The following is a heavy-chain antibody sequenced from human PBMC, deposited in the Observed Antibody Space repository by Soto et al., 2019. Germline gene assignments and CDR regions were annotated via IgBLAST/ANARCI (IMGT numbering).Heavy chain of an antibody. J-gene: IGHJ4*02. V-gene: IGHV4-61*01. D-gene: IGHD3-22*01. CDR2: IYYSGST. Sequence: QVQLQESGPGLVKPSETLSLTCTVSGGSVSSGSYYWSWIRQSPGKGLEWIGYIYYSGSTNYNPSLKSRVTISVDTSKNQFSLKLSSVTAADTAVYYCATRQRFTMIDYWGQGTLVTVSS. CDR1: GGSVSSGSYY. CDR3: ATRQRFTMIDY.